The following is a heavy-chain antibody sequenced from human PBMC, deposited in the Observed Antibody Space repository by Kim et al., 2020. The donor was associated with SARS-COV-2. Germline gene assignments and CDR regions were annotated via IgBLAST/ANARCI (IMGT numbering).Heavy chain of an antibody. V-gene: IGHV3-23*01. CDR2: IGADGSVA. Sequence: GGSLRLSCTVSGFTFSDYSMTWVRQAPGKGLEWVSVIGADGSVAHYADSVRGRFTISRDNSRSTVYLQMNSLRAEDTAIFYCEKHVQFGLESFDYWGQG. D-gene: IGHD3-16*01. CDR1: GFTFSDYS. CDR3: EKHVQFGLESFDY. J-gene: IGHJ4*02.